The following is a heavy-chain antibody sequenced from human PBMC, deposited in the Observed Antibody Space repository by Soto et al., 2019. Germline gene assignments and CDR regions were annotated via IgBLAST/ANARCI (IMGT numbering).Heavy chain of an antibody. CDR1: GGSFSGYY. CDR2: INHSGST. J-gene: IGHJ4*02. V-gene: IGHV4-34*01. Sequence: SETLSLTCAVYGGSFSGYYWSWVRQPPGKGLEWIGEINHSGSTNYNPSLKSRVTISVDTSKNQFSLKLSSVTAADTAVYYCARDSTYDFWSGYSSPYFDYWGQGTLVTVSS. CDR3: ARDSTYDFWSGYSSPYFDY. D-gene: IGHD3-3*01.